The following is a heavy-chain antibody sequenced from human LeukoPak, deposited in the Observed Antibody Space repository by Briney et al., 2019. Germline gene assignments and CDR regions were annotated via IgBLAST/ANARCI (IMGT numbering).Heavy chain of an antibody. CDR1: GYTFTCYY. V-gene: IGHV1-46*01. Sequence: GASVKVSCKASGYTFTCYYMHWVRQAPGQGLEWMGIINPSGGSTRYAQNFQGRVTMTRDMSTSTVYMELSSLRSEDTGVYYCARVPRILETAHYYYYMDVWGKGTTVTVSS. CDR3: ARVPRILETAHYYYYMDV. D-gene: IGHD3-3*01. J-gene: IGHJ6*03. CDR2: INPSGGST.